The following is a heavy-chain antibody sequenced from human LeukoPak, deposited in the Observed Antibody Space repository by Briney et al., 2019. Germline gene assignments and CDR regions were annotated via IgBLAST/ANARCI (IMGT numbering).Heavy chain of an antibody. CDR2: IYPGDSDT. CDR3: ARLGITGTTLYYFDN. V-gene: IGHV5-51*01. J-gene: IGHJ4*02. Sequence: GESLKISCKGSGYSFISYWIGWVRQMPGKGLEWIGIIYPGDSDTRYSPSFQGQVTISADKSISTAYLQWSSLKASDSAMYYCARLGITGTTLYYFDNWGQGTLVTVSS. CDR1: GYSFISYW. D-gene: IGHD1-20*01.